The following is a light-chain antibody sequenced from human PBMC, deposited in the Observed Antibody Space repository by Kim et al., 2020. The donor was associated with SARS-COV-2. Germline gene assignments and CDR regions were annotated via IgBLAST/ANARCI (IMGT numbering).Light chain of an antibody. CDR3: CSYAGSRTSYV. CDR2: AVR. CDR1: SGDIGKFNL. J-gene: IGLJ1*01. V-gene: IGLV2-23*02. Sequence: QSALTQPASMSGSPGQSITISCSGSSGDIGKFNLVSWFQQHPGKAPQLLIYAVRQRPSGISDRFSGFKFGNSASLTISGLQAEDEADYYCCSYAGSRTSYVFGTGTKVTVL.